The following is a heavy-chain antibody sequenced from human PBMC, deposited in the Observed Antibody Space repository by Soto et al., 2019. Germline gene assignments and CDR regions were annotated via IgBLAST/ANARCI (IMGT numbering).Heavy chain of an antibody. CDR2: ISGSGGST. CDR1: GFTFSSYA. CDR3: ANQACPGGAGSYYKSPFGY. V-gene: IGHV3-23*01. Sequence: EVQLLESGGGLVQPGGSLRLSCAASGFTFSSYAMSWVRQAPGKGLEWVSAISGSGGSTYYADSVKGRFTISRDNSKNTLYLQMNSLRAEDTAVYYCANQACPGGAGSYYKSPFGYWGQGTLVTVSS. J-gene: IGHJ4*02. D-gene: IGHD3-10*01.